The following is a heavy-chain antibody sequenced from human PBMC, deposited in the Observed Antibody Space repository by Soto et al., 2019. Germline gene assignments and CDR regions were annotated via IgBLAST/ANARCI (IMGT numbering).Heavy chain of an antibody. Sequence: EVQLAESGGGLAQPGGSLRLSCAASGFTLSGYAMDWVRQAPGKGLEYVSGISSNGVGTYYANSVQGRFTISRGNSKDTVYLQMGSLRPEDMAVSYCARRARPDFYYMDVWGKVTTVTVS. J-gene: IGHJ6*03. CDR2: ISSNGVGT. CDR1: GFTLSGYA. D-gene: IGHD6-6*01. V-gene: IGHV3-64*01. CDR3: ARRARPDFYYMDV.